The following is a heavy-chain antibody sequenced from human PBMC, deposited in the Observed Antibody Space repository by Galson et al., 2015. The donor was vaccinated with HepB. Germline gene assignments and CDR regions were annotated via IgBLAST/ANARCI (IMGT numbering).Heavy chain of an antibody. CDR1: GFTFSGSA. J-gene: IGHJ4*02. D-gene: IGHD3-3*01. CDR2: IRSNANRYAT. CDR3: TKFNDFWSGYYHEY. Sequence: SLRLSCAASGFTFSGSAMHWVCQASGKGLEWVGRIRSNANRYATAYAASVKGRFTISRDDSKNTAYLQMNSLKTEDTAVYYCTKFNDFWSGYYHEYWGQGTLVTVSS. V-gene: IGHV3-73*01.